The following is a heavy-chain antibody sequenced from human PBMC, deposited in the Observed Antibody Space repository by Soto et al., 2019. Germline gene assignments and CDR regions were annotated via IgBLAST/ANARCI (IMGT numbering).Heavy chain of an antibody. V-gene: IGHV3-33*01. J-gene: IGHJ4*02. CDR3: ARSPSGTYYHYFDS. CDR2: LWYDGSNE. CDR1: GFTFSSYG. D-gene: IGHD1-26*01. Sequence: PGGSLRLSCEASGFTFSSYGMNWVRQAPGKGLEWVAVLWYDGSNEDYADSVKGRFTISRDNSKNTLYLQMNGLRAEDTAIYYCARSPSGTYYHYFDSWGQGTLVTVSS.